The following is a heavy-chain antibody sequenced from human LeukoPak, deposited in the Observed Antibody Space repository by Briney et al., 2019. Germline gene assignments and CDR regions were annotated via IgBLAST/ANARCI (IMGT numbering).Heavy chain of an antibody. CDR1: GFTVSSNH. J-gene: IGHJ4*02. V-gene: IGHV3-66*01. CDR2: IYSGGST. CDR3: ARAVIVGATNFDY. Sequence: PGGSLRLSCAASGFTVSSNHMSWVRQAPGKGLEWVSVIYSGGSTYYADSVKGRFTISRDNSKNTLYLQMNSLRAEDTAVYYCARAVIVGATNFDYWGQGTLVTVSS. D-gene: IGHD1-26*01.